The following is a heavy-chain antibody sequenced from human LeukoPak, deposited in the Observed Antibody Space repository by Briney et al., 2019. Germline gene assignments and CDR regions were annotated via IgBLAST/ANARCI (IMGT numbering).Heavy chain of an antibody. CDR3: AREFSLGDAFDI. Sequence: GGSLRLSCAASGFTFSTYGMNWVRQAPGKGLEWVSFISAGSSSIYYADSVKGRFTISRDNAKNSLYVHMNSLRDEDTAVYYCAREFSLGDAFDIWGQGTMVTVSS. CDR1: GFTFSTYG. CDR2: ISAGSSSI. V-gene: IGHV3-48*02. D-gene: IGHD3-10*01. J-gene: IGHJ3*02.